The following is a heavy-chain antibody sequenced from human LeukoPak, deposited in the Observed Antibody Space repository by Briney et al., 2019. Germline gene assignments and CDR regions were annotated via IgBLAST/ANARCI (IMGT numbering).Heavy chain of an antibody. D-gene: IGHD6-19*01. CDR2: IRSKANSYAT. CDR1: GFTFSGSA. CDR3: TSSHYSSGS. V-gene: IGHV3-73*01. J-gene: IGHJ5*02. Sequence: HPGGSLRLSCAASGFTFSGSAMHWVRQASGKGLEWVGRIRSKANSYATAYAASVKGRFTISRDDSKNTAYLQMNSPKTEDTAVYYCTSSHYSSGSWGQGTLVTVSS.